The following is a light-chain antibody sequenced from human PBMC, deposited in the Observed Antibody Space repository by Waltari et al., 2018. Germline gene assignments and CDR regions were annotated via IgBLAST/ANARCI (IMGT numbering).Light chain of an antibody. CDR2: LAS. V-gene: IGKV2-28*01. CDR1: QSLLHSNGYNY. Sequence: DIVMTQSPLSLPVTPGEPASISCTSSQSLLHSNGYNYLDWYLQKSGQSPQLLIYLASKRASGVPDRFSGSGSGTDFTLKISRVEAEDVGVYYCMQALQTPDTFGQGTRLEIK. CDR3: MQALQTPDT. J-gene: IGKJ5*01.